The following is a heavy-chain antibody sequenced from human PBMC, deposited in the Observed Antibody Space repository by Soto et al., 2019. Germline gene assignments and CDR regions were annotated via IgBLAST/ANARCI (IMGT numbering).Heavy chain of an antibody. CDR1: GFTFSSYG. CDR3: AKHTYSDFWPGHYYYLDF. J-gene: IGHJ4*02. V-gene: IGHV3-33*06. D-gene: IGHD3-3*01. Sequence: GGSLRLSCAASGFTFSSYGMHWVRQAPGKGLGWVAVIWYDGSNKYYADSVTGRFTISRDNSKNTLYLQMYSLRAEDTAVYYCAKHTYSDFWPGHYYYLDFWGQGTLVTVSS. CDR2: IWYDGSNK.